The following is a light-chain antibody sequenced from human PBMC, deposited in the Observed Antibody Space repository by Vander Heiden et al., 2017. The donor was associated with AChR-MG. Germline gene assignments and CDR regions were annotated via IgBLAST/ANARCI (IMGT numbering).Light chain of an antibody. V-gene: IGKV3-20*01. CDR1: QSVDSRF. CDR3: QQYGASRFT. CDR2: GTS. J-gene: IGKJ3*01. Sequence: DIVLTPSPGTLSLSPGERATLSCTASQSVDSRFVAGHQQKPGQAPRLLNYGTSNRATGIPDRFSGRGSGTDFTLTISRLEPEDFAVYYWQQYGASRFTFGPGTKVDIK.